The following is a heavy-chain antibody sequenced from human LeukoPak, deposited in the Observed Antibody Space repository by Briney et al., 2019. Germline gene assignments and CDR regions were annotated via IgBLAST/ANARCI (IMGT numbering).Heavy chain of an antibody. J-gene: IGHJ4*02. D-gene: IGHD6-19*01. Sequence: SETLSLTCSVSGGSINDIYWTWIRQPAGKGLEWIGRIYSRGATYYNPSLESRVTISVDMSTNHFSLRLSSVTAADTAVYYCVRQGLYGSVHYEDYWGQGTLVTVSS. V-gene: IGHV4-4*07. CDR2: IYSRGAT. CDR1: GGSINDIY. CDR3: VRQGLYGSVHYEDY.